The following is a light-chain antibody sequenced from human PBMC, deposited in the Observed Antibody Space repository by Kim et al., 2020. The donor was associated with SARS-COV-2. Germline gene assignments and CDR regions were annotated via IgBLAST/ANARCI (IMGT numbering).Light chain of an antibody. CDR1: SSNIGSNP. CDR3: ATCDDSLKGVL. J-gene: IGLJ2*01. V-gene: IGLV1-44*01. Sequence: QSVLTQPPSASGTPGQRVIISCSGSSSNIGSNPVNWYQQLPGTAPKLLIYIDNQRPSGVPDRFSGSKSGTSASLAISGLQSEDEATYYCATCDDSLKGVLFGGGTKLTGL. CDR2: IDN.